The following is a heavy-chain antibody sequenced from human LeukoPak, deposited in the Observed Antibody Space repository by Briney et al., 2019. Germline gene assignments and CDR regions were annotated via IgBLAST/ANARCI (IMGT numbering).Heavy chain of an antibody. CDR2: ISGSGGST. V-gene: IGHV3-23*01. D-gene: IGHD6-19*01. CDR1: GFTFSSYA. CDR3: ARDSGIAVAGTVFAPNAFDI. J-gene: IGHJ3*02. Sequence: PGGSLRLSCAASGFTFSSYAMSWVRQAPGKGLEWVSAISGSGGSTYYADSVKGRFTISRDNSKNTLYLQMNSLRAEDTAVYYCARDSGIAVAGTVFAPNAFDIWGQGTMVTVSS.